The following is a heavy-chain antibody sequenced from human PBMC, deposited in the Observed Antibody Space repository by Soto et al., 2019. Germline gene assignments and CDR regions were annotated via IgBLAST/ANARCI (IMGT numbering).Heavy chain of an antibody. D-gene: IGHD2-2*01. CDR3: TTCLDVPQKEFDY. CDR1: GFTFSNAW. CDR2: VKSKTDGGTT. Sequence: PGGSLRLSCAASGFTFSNAWINWVRQAPGKGLEWVGRVKSKTDGGTTDYAAPVKGRFTISRDDSKNTLYLQMNSLKTEDTAVYYCTTCLDVPQKEFDYWGQGTLVTVSS. V-gene: IGHV3-15*07. J-gene: IGHJ4*02.